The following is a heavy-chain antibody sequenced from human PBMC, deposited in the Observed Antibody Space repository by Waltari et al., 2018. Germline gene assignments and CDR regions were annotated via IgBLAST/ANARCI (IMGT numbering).Heavy chain of an antibody. CDR2: ISSSSSTI. J-gene: IGHJ1*01. D-gene: IGHD4-4*01. CDR1: GFTFNSHI. V-gene: IGHV3-48*01. CDR3: ARDSNKKYFQH. Sequence: EVQLVESGGGLVQPGGSLRLSCGASGFTFNSHIMNWVRQAPGKGLEWVSYISSSSSTIYYADSVKGRFTISRDNAKNSLYLQMNSLRAEDTAVYYCARDSNKKYFQHWGQGTLVTVSS.